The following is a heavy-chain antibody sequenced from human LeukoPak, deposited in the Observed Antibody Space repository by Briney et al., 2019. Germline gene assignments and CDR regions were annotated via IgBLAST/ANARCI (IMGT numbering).Heavy chain of an antibody. D-gene: IGHD3-9*01. J-gene: IGHJ4*02. CDR2: ISAYNGNT. CDR1: GYTFTSYG. V-gene: IGHV1-18*01. CDR3: ATAVRYFDWLPVYFDY. Sequence: GASVKVSCKASGYTFTSYGISWVRQAPGQGLEWMGWISAYNGNTNYAQKLQGRVTMTTDTSTSTAYMELSSLRSEDTAVYYCATAVRYFDWLPVYFDYWGQGTLVTVSS.